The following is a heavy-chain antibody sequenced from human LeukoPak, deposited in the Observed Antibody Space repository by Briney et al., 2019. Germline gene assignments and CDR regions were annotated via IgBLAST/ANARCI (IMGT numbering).Heavy chain of an antibody. Sequence: PSETLSLTCTVSGGSISSSSYYWGWIRQPPGKGLEWIGSIYYSGSTYYNPSLKSRVTISVNTSKNQFSLNLTSVTAAYTTVAYCARRHYDFWSGLVRGFDPWGQGTLVTVSS. J-gene: IGHJ5*02. V-gene: IGHV4-39*07. CDR3: ARRHYDFWSGLVRGFDP. CDR2: IYYSGST. CDR1: GGSISSSSYY. D-gene: IGHD3-3*01.